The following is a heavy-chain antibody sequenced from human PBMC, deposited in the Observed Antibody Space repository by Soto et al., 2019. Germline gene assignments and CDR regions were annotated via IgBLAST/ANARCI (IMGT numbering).Heavy chain of an antibody. D-gene: IGHD3-9*01. Sequence: PGESLKIYCKGSGYSFTSYWIGWVRQMPGKGLEWMGIIYPGDSDTRYSPSFQGQVTISADKSISTAYLQWSSLKASDTAMYYCARLDYDILTGYWPHFDYWGQGTLVTVSS. J-gene: IGHJ4*02. CDR3: ARLDYDILTGYWPHFDY. CDR1: GYSFTSYW. V-gene: IGHV5-51*01. CDR2: IYPGDSDT.